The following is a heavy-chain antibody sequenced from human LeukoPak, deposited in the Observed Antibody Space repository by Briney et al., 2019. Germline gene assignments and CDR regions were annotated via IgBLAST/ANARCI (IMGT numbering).Heavy chain of an antibody. CDR3: AREAYDSSGYYFVRYYFDY. CDR2: ISAYNGNT. J-gene: IGHJ4*02. D-gene: IGHD3-22*01. V-gene: IGHV1-18*01. Sequence: ASVKVSCKASGYTFTSYDINWVRQATGQGLEWMEWISAYNGNTNYAQKLQGRVTMTTDRSTSTAYMELRSLRSDDTAVYYCAREAYDSSGYYFVRYYFDYWGQGTLVTVSS. CDR1: GYTFTSYD.